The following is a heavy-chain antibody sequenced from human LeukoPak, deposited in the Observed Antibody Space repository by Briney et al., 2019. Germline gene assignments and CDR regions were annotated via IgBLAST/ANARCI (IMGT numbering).Heavy chain of an antibody. CDR1: GASISHYS. J-gene: IGHJ4*02. D-gene: IGHD6-19*01. CDR3: ARTSGWYDY. Sequence: SETLSLTCAVSGASISHYSWRWIRQPPGKGLEWIGDIYYSGSTNYNPSLKSRVTISVDTSKNQFSLKLSSVTAADTAVYYCARTSGWYDYWGQGTLVTVSS. CDR2: IYYSGST. V-gene: IGHV4-59*01.